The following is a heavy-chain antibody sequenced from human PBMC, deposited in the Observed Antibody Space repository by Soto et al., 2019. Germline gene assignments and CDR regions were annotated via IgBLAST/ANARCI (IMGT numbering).Heavy chain of an antibody. CDR3: VRTYFDSWSFDFYGMDV. J-gene: IGHJ6*02. D-gene: IGHD3-3*01. V-gene: IGHV3-7*03. CDR2: IKQDGSEE. CDR1: GQTFNRYW. Sequence: DVQLAESGGGLVQPGGSLRLSCVASGQTFNRYWMSWVRQAPGKGLEWVANIKQDGSEEYYVDSVKGRFTISRDNAKKSLYMQINSLRAEDTAMYYCVRTYFDSWSFDFYGMDVWGQGTTVIVSS.